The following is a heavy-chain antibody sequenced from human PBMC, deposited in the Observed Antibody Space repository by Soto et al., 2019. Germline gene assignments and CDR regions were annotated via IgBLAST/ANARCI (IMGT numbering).Heavy chain of an antibody. CDR1: GFTFDDYD. J-gene: IGHJ6*02. D-gene: IGHD3-10*01. CDR2: ISWNSGSI. CDR3: AKEVTVRGPCGGMDV. Sequence: EVQLVESGGGLVQPGRSLRLSCAASGFTFDDYDMHWVRQAPGKGLEWVSGISWNSGSIGYAESVKGRFTISRDNAKKPLYLQINSLRAEYTALYYCAKEVTVRGPCGGMDVWGQGTTVTVSS. V-gene: IGHV3-9*01.